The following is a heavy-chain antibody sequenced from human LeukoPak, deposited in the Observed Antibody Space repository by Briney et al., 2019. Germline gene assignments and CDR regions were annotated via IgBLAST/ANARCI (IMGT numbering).Heavy chain of an antibody. J-gene: IGHJ3*02. Sequence: SETLSLTCTVPGGSISSGGYYWSWIRQHPGKGLEWIGYIYYSGSTYYNPSLKSRVTISVDTSKNQFSLKLSSVTAADTAVFYCARTYCSSTSCYNVFDIWGQGTMVTVSS. D-gene: IGHD2-2*02. CDR2: IYYSGST. CDR3: ARTYCSSTSCYNVFDI. V-gene: IGHV4-31*03. CDR1: GGSISSGGYY.